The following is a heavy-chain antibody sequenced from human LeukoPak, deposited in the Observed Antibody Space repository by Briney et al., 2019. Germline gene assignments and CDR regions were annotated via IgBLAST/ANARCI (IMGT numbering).Heavy chain of an antibody. CDR1: GYSFTNFW. V-gene: IGHV5-51*01. CDR3: ARPEVSYYGSGLNYYCCYGMDV. CDR2: IYPGDSDT. D-gene: IGHD3-10*01. J-gene: IGHJ6*02. Sequence: GESLKISCKGSGYSFTNFWIGWVRQMPGKGLEWMGIIYPGDSDTRYSPSFQGQVTISADKSISTAYLQWSSLKASDTAMYYCARPEVSYYGSGLNYYCCYGMDVWGQGTTVTVSS.